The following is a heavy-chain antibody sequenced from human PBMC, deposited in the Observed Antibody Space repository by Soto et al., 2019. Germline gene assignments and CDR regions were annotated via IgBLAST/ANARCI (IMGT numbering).Heavy chain of an antibody. CDR3: ARSRGGYFDY. CDR2: IYYSGST. V-gene: IGHV4-59*01. Sequence: QVQLQESGPGLVKPSETLSLTCTVSGGSISSYYWSWIRQPPGKGLEWIGYIYYSGSTNYNPSLKXXVXIXXDTSKNQFSLQLSSVTAADTAVYYCARSRGGYFDYWGQGTLVTVSS. J-gene: IGHJ4*02. CDR1: GGSISSYY.